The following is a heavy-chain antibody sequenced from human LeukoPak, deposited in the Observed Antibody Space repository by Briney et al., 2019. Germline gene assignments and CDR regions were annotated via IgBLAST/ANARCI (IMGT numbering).Heavy chain of an antibody. V-gene: IGHV4-4*07. Sequence: SETLSLTCTVSGGSISTYYWNWIRQPAGKGLEWIGRIYTSGSTNYNPSLKSRVTMSVDTSKNQFSLKLSSVTAADTAVYYCARGPAAVRGVIIDYWGQGTLVTVSS. D-gene: IGHD3-10*01. J-gene: IGHJ4*02. CDR1: GGSISTYY. CDR3: ARGPAAVRGVIIDY. CDR2: IYTSGST.